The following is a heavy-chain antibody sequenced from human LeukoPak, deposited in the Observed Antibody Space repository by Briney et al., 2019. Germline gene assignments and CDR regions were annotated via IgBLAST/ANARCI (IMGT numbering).Heavy chain of an antibody. CDR2: IYYGGST. V-gene: IGHV4-39*07. D-gene: IGHD1-1*01. CDR1: GGSVNSSHY. Sequence: SETLSLTCTVSGGSVNSSHYWGWIRQPPGKGLEWIGSIYYGGSTYYNASLRSRVTTSVDTSKNQFSLKLSSVTAADTAVYYCARDVPVQTSEAFDVWGQGTMVTVSS. CDR3: ARDVPVQTSEAFDV. J-gene: IGHJ3*01.